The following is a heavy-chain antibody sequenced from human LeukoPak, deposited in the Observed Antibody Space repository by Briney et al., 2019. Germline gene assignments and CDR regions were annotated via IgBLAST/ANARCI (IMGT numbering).Heavy chain of an antibody. Sequence: ASVKVSFKASGYTFTSYGISWVRQAPGQGLEWMGWISAYNGNTNYAQKFQGRVTMTTDTSTSTAYMELRSLRSDDTAVYYCARDSFNDYYYMDVWGKGTTVTISS. J-gene: IGHJ6*03. V-gene: IGHV1-18*01. CDR1: GYTFTSYG. CDR3: ARDSFNDYYYMDV. CDR2: ISAYNGNT.